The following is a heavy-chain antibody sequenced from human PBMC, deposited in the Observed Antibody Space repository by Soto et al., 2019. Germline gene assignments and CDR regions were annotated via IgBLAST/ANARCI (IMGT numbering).Heavy chain of an antibody. CDR2: ISYDGSNK. V-gene: IGHV3-30-3*01. CDR3: ARARCSGGSCQIGTYYFDY. CDR1: GFNFSSYA. Sequence: PGGALRRSCAACGFNFSSYAMHRVRQAPGKGLEWVAVISYDGSNKYYADSVKGRFTISRDNSKNTLYLQMNSLRAEDTAVYYCARARCSGGSCQIGTYYFDYWGQGTLVTVSS. J-gene: IGHJ4*02. D-gene: IGHD2-15*01.